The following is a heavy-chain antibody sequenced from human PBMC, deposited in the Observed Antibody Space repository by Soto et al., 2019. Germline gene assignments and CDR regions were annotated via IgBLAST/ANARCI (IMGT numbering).Heavy chain of an antibody. CDR2: VYSSGGT. V-gene: IGHV4-4*07. CDR1: VGSLSSYS. Sequence: ERMSLGCTVSVGSLSSYSGTWIRPPAGKGLEWIGRVYSSGGTHYNPSLKSRVTISLDTSKNQFSLRLLSVTDADTAVYYCARGQRFSDWFDPWGQGTLVTVSS. D-gene: IGHD3-3*01. CDR3: ARGQRFSDWFDP. J-gene: IGHJ5*02.